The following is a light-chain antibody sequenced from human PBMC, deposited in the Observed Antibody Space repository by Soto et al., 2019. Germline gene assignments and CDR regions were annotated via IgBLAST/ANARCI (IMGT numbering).Light chain of an antibody. CDR3: CSYAGSSTSVV. CDR2: EVS. CDR1: SSDVGSYNL. V-gene: IGLV2-23*02. Sequence: QSALTQPASVSGSPGQSITISCTGTSSDVGSYNLVSWYQQHPGKAPKLMIYEVSKQPSGVSNRFSVYKSRNTASLSISGLQAEDEADYYCCSYAGSSTSVVFGGGTKLTVL. J-gene: IGLJ2*01.